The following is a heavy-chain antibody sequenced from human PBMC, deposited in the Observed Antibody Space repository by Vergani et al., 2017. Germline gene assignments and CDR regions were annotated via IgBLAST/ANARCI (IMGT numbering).Heavy chain of an antibody. CDR1: GFTFSSYA. CDR3: AKGNGWYDVLGDY. CDR2: ISGSGGST. J-gene: IGHJ4*02. D-gene: IGHD6-19*01. V-gene: IGHV3-23*04. Sequence: VLLVESGGGVVQPGGSLRLSCAASGFTFSSYAMSWVRQAPGKGLEWVSGISGSGGSTYYADSVKGRFTISRDNSKRTLYLQMNSLRAEDTAVFYCAKGNGWYDVLGDYWGQGTLVTVSS.